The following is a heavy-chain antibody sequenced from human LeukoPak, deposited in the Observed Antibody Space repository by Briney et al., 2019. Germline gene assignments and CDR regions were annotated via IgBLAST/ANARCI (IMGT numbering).Heavy chain of an antibody. J-gene: IGHJ2*01. CDR1: GFTFSSYA. D-gene: IGHD1-1*01. CDR3: ARDRLEIKYFDL. V-gene: IGHV3-23*01. Sequence: GGSLRLSCAASGFTFSSYAMSWVRQAPGKGLEWVSAISGSGGSTYYADSVKGRFTISRDNSKNTLYLQLNSLRAEDTAVYYCARDRLEIKYFDLWGRGTQVTVSS. CDR2: ISGSGGST.